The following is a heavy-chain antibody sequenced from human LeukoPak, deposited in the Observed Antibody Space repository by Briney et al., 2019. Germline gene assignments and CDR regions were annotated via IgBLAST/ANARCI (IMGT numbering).Heavy chain of an antibody. CDR3: ARVKWLPNAFDI. CDR2: IIPIFGTA. V-gene: IGHV1-69*05. J-gene: IGHJ3*02. D-gene: IGHD3-22*01. CDR1: GGTFSSYA. Sequence: GGSVKVSCKASGGTFSSYAISWVRQAPGQGLEWMGGIIPIFGTANYAQKFQGRVTITTDESTSTAYMELSSLRAEDTAVYYCARVKWLPNAFDIWGQGTMVTV.